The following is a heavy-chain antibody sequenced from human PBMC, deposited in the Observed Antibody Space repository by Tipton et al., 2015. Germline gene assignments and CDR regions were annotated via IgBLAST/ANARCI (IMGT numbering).Heavy chain of an antibody. J-gene: IGHJ5*02. D-gene: IGHD2-15*01. Sequence: TLSLTCTVSGVSVSSASYYWSWIRQPPGKGLEWIAYVYYSGSTNYNPSLKSRVTISMDTSNNHFSLKLTSVTAADTAVYYCARDLRGMVAATHNWFDPWGQGTLVIVSS. CDR1: GVSVSSASYY. CDR3: ARDLRGMVAATHNWFDP. CDR2: VYYSGST. V-gene: IGHV4-61*03.